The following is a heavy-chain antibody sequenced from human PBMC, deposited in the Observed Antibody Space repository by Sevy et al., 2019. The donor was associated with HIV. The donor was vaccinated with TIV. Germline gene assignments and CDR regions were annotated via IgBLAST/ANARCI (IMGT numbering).Heavy chain of an antibody. J-gene: IGHJ6*02. V-gene: IGHV1-24*01. Sequence: ASVKVSCKVSGYTLTELSMHWVRQAPGKGLEWMGGFDPEDGETIYAQKFQGRVTMTEDTSTDTAYMELSSLRSADTAVYYCATVGIVEGYYYYGMDVWGQGTTVTVSS. D-gene: IGHD3-22*01. CDR1: GYTLTELS. CDR2: FDPEDGET. CDR3: ATVGIVEGYYYYGMDV.